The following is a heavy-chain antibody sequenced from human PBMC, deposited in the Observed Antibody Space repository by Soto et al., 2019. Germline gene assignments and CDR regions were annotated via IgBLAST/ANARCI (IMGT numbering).Heavy chain of an antibody. CDR3: TRSAAVAGSAFDY. D-gene: IGHD6-19*01. CDR1: GFTFGDYA. Sequence: GGSLRLSCTASGFTFGDYAMSWVRQAPGKGLEWVGFIRSKAYGGTTEYAASVKGRFTISRDDSKSIAYLQMNSLKTEDTAVYYCTRSAAVAGSAFDYWGQGTLVTVSS. J-gene: IGHJ4*02. V-gene: IGHV3-49*04. CDR2: IRSKAYGGTT.